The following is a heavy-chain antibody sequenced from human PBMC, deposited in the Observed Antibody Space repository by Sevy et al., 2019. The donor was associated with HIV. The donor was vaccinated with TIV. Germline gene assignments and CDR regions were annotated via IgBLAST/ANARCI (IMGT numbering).Heavy chain of an antibody. V-gene: IGHV4-59*08. CDR2: IYYNGHI. J-gene: IGHJ4*02. Sequence: SETLSLTCTVSDGSITSLYWNWIRQPPGKGLEWIANIYYNGHINYNPSLKSRVTLSLDTSKNQFSLRLSSVTAAGTAMYYCAGENAWGRGYSWGQGTLITVSS. CDR3: AGENAWGRGYS. CDR1: DGSITSLY. D-gene: IGHD1-26*01.